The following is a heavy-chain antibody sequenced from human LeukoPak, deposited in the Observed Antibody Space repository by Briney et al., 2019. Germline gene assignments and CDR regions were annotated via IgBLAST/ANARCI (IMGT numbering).Heavy chain of an antibody. V-gene: IGHV4-39*07. Sequence: SETLSLTCTVSGGSISSSSYYWVWIRQPPGKGLEWIGSIYYSGSTYYNPSLKSRVTISVDTSKNQFSLKLRPVTAADTAVYYCARTEDIYPDPWGQGTLVTVSS. CDR1: GGSISSSSYY. J-gene: IGHJ5*02. CDR3: ARTEDIYPDP. D-gene: IGHD2-2*02. CDR2: IYYSGST.